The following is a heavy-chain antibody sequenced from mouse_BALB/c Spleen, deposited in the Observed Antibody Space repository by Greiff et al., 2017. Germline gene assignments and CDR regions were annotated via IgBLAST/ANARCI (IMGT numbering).Heavy chain of an antibody. CDR3: ARRISYYYGSSYEAMDY. CDR1: GYSITSDYA. V-gene: IGHV3-2*02. CDR2: ISYSGST. Sequence: EVKVVESGPGLVKPSQSLSLTCTVTGYSITSDYAWNWIRQFPGNKLEWMGYISYSGSTSYNPSLKSRISITRDTSKSQFFLQSNSVTTEDTATYYCARRISYYYGSSYEAMDYWGQGTSVTVSS. D-gene: IGHD1-1*01. J-gene: IGHJ4*01.